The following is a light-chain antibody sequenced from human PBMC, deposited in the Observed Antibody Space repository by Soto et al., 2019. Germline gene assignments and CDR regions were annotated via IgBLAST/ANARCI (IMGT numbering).Light chain of an antibody. CDR1: SSNIGAGYD. CDR3: QSYDNSLVVV. Sequence: QSVLTQPPSVSGAPGQRVSISCIGSSSNIGAGYDVHWYQQLPGTAPRLLISGNNNRPSGVPVRFSGSRSGTSASLAITGLQAEDEADYYCQSYDNSLVVVFGGGTKLTVL. J-gene: IGLJ2*01. CDR2: GNN. V-gene: IGLV1-40*01.